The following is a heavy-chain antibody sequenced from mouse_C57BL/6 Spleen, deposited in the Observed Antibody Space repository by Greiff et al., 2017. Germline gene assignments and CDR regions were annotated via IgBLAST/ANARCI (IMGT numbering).Heavy chain of an antibody. J-gene: IGHJ1*03. D-gene: IGHD1-1*01. V-gene: IGHV5-17*01. Sequence: EVKLQESGGGLVKPGGSLKLSCAASGFTFSDYGMHWVRQAPEKGLEWVAYISSGSSTIYYADTVKGRFTISRDNAKNTLFLQMTSLRSEDTAMYYCARGYYGSSYWYFDVWGTGTTVTVSS. CDR2: ISSGSSTI. CDR1: GFTFSDYG. CDR3: ARGYYGSSYWYFDV.